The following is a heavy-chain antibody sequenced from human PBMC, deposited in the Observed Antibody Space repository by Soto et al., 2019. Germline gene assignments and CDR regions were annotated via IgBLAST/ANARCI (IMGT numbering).Heavy chain of an antibody. CDR1: GFTFSIYA. Sequence: PGGSLRLSCAASGFTFSIYAMSWVRQAPGKGLEWVSTISGSGGSTYYADSLKGRFTISRDNSKNTLFLQMSSQRAEDTAVYYCAKEAVSGWYYFDYWGPGTLVTVSS. CDR3: AKEAVSGWYYFDY. CDR2: ISGSGGST. J-gene: IGHJ4*02. V-gene: IGHV3-23*01. D-gene: IGHD6-19*01.